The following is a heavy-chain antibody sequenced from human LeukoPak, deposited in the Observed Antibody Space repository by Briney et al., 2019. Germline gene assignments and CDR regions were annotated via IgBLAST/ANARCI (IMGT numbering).Heavy chain of an antibody. V-gene: IGHV4-59*12. CDR1: GGSIGSFY. CDR2: IYNSGST. Sequence: SETLSLTCSVSGGSIGSFYWNWIRQPPGKGLEWIGYIYNSGSTNYNPSLKSRVTISVDTSKNQFSLKLSSVTAADTAVYYCATGATGFDYWGQGTLVTVSS. CDR3: ATGATGFDY. J-gene: IGHJ4*02.